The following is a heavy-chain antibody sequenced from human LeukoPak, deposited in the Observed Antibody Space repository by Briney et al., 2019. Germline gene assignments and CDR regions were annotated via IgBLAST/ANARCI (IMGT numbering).Heavy chain of an antibody. CDR2: ISYDGSNK. CDR3: ARDLLTIFGVVTFDY. J-gene: IGHJ4*02. Sequence: GGSLRLSCAASGFTFSSYAMHWVRQAPGKGLEWVAVISYDGSNKYYADSVKGRFTISRDNSKNTLYLQMNSLRAEDTAVYYCARDLLTIFGVVTFDYWGQGTLVTVSS. CDR1: GFTFSSYA. D-gene: IGHD3-3*01. V-gene: IGHV3-30-3*01.